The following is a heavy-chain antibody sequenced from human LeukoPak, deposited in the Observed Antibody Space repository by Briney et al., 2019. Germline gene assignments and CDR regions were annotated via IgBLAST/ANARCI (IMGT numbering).Heavy chain of an antibody. Sequence: PGGSLRLSCAASGFPFSNARMSWVRQAPGKGLEWVGRIKTRNEGGTSEYAAPVKGRFTISEDDSKNTVHLKITSLKTEDTGVFYCTKPDLLWVGEDVWGQEPRSPSP. D-gene: IGHD2/OR15-2a*01. J-gene: IGHJ6*02. CDR2: IKTRNEGGTS. V-gene: IGHV3-15*01. CDR3: TKPDLLWVGEDV. CDR1: GFPFSNAR.